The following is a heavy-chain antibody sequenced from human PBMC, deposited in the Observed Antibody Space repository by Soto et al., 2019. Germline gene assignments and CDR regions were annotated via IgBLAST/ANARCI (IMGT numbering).Heavy chain of an antibody. Sequence: ASVKVSCKASGYTFTSYAIHWVRHAPGQRLEWMGWINAGNGNTKYPQKFQGRVTITRDTSASTAYMELSSLRSEDTAVYYCARDRYDILTGYYSALPFDYRGQGTLVTVSS. CDR1: GYTFTSYA. V-gene: IGHV1-3*01. CDR3: ARDRYDILTGYYSALPFDY. CDR2: INAGNGNT. D-gene: IGHD3-9*01. J-gene: IGHJ4*02.